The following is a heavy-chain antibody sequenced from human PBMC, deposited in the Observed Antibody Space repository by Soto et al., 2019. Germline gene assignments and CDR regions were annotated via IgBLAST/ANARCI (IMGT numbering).Heavy chain of an antibody. CDR1: GFNFDTEP. V-gene: IGHV3-48*02. CDR3: VRDVNWGFDS. J-gene: IGHJ5*01. D-gene: IGHD7-27*01. CDR2: IRSGGSAT. Sequence: EVQLVESGGGLVHPGGSPKLSCAASGFNFDTEPMNWVRQAPGKGLEWVSNIRSGGSATSYADSVKGRFTISRDNGKNSLYLQMNSLRDEDTAVYFCVRDVNWGFDSWGQGTLVTVSS.